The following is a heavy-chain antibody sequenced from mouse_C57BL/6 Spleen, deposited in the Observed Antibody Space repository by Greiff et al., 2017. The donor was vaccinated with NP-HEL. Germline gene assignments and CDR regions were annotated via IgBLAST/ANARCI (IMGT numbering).Heavy chain of an antibody. Sequence: VQLQQSGPELVKPGASVKISCKASGYAFSSSWMNWVKQRPGKGLEWIGRIYPGDGDTNYNGKFKGKATPTADKSSSTTYMQLMNLTSEDSAVYVCARGRGYDGNFAYWGQGTLVTVSA. CDR2: IYPGDGDT. V-gene: IGHV1-82*01. CDR3: ARGRGYDGNFAY. CDR1: GYAFSSSW. D-gene: IGHD2-2*01. J-gene: IGHJ3*01.